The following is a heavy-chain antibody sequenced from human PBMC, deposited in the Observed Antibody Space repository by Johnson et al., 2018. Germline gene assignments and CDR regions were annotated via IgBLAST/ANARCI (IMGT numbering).Heavy chain of an antibody. CDR3: AKDRYDYGDYGDFQH. J-gene: IGHJ1*01. CDR2: ISGSGGST. D-gene: IGHD4-17*01. CDR1: GFTFSDYY. V-gene: IGHV3-23*01. Sequence: EVGLWEAGGGLVEPGGSLRLCCAASGFTFSDYYMSWIRQAPGKGLEWVSAISGSGGSTYYADSVKGRFTISRDNSKNTLYLQMNSLRAEDTAVYYCAKDRYDYGDYGDFQHWGQGTLVTVSS.